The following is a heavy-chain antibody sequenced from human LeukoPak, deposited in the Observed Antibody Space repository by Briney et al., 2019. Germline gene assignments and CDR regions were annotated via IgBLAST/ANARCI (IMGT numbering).Heavy chain of an antibody. V-gene: IGHV4-34*01. J-gene: IGHJ5*02. Sequence: SETLSLTCAVYGGSFSRYYWTWIRQPPGKGLEWIGEINHSGSANYNPSLKCRVTISVDASKSQFSLRLSSVTAADTAVYYCARLTYSNNWYFRRGLDNWFDPWGQGTLVTVSS. D-gene: IGHD6-13*01. CDR3: ARLTYSNNWYFRRGLDNWFDP. CDR2: INHSGSA. CDR1: GGSFSRYY.